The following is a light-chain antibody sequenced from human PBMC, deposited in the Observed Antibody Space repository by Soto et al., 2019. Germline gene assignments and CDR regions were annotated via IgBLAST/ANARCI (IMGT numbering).Light chain of an antibody. CDR1: QSVSSNY. Sequence: EIVLTQSPGTLSLSPGERATLSCRASQSVSSNYLAWYQQKPGQAPRLLIYGASSRATGIPDRFSGSGSGTAFTLTISRLEPEDFAVYHCRQYGSSPLTLGGGNKVAIK. V-gene: IGKV3-20*01. CDR3: RQYGSSPLT. CDR2: GAS. J-gene: IGKJ4*01.